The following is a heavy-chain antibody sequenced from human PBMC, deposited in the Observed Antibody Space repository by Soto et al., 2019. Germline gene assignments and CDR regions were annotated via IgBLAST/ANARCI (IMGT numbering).Heavy chain of an antibody. CDR1: GYSISSGCF. Sequence: KPSETLSLTXAVSGYSISSGCFWGWIRQPPGRGLEWIANMYHDGNTHYNPSLKSRVTMSVDTSKNQFSLKLNSVTAADTAVYYCARESYSGYHSYDYWGRGILVTVS. CDR3: ARESYSGYHSYDY. D-gene: IGHD5-12*01. CDR2: MYHDGNT. J-gene: IGHJ4*02. V-gene: IGHV4-38-2*02.